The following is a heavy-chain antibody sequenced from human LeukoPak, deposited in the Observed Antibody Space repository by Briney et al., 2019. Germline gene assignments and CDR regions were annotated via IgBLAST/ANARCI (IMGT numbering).Heavy chain of an antibody. CDR3: ATKQWLAPPPDS. Sequence: GGSLRLSCAASGFTFSKYWMLWVRQAPGKGLESVSRINTDGTVTTYADSVKGRFTASRDNADNTMFLQMNSVRDEDTAVYYCATKQWLAPPPDSWGQGTPVTVSS. V-gene: IGHV3-74*01. CDR2: INTDGTVT. CDR1: GFTFSKYW. D-gene: IGHD6-19*01. J-gene: IGHJ4*02.